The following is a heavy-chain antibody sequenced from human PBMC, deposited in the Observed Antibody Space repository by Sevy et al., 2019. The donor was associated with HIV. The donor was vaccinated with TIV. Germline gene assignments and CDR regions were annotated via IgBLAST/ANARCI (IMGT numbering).Heavy chain of an antibody. D-gene: IGHD3-10*02. V-gene: IGHV3-23*01. CDR2: ISGPGYGT. Sequence: GGSLRLSCAASGFTFNTHAMNWVRQAPGKGLEWVSVISGPGYGTNYADSVKCRFTISRDNSKNTLFLQMNCLRDDDTAVYYSAKALNPALESMLELNLRSLKGFDVCGQGRMVTVSS. J-gene: IGHJ3*01. CDR3: AKALNPALESMLELNLRSLKGFDV. CDR1: GFTFNTHA.